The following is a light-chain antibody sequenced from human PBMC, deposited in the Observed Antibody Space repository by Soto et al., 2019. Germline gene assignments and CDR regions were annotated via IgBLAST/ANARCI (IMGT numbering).Light chain of an antibody. J-gene: IGKJ1*01. CDR1: QNINSQ. CDR2: GAF. Sequence: DIQMTQSPPSLSASVGDSVTITCRASQNINSQLNWYQQKPGRAPQLLIYGAFTLQSGVPSRFSGRGSGTDFPLTISSLQHEDFASYYCQQTDIIPRTFGQGTKVEIK. CDR3: QQTDIIPRT. V-gene: IGKV1-39*01.